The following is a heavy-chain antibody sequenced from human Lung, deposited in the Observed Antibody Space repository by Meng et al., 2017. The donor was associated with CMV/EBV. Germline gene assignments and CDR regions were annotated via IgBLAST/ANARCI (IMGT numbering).Heavy chain of an antibody. D-gene: IGHD5-24*01. Sequence: GXXLVXPTQTLTLTCTFSGFSLSTSRMRVSWIRQPPGKALEWLARIDWDDDKFYSTSLKTRLTISKDTSKNQVVLTMTNMDSVDTATYYCARMGYGYNYFDYWXQGTXVTVSS. J-gene: IGHJ4*02. V-gene: IGHV2-70D*14. CDR1: GFSLSTSRMR. CDR3: ARMGYGYNYFDY. CDR2: IDWDDDK.